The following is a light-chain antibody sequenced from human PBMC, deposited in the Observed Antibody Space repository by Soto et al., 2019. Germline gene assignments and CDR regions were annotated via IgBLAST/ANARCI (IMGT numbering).Light chain of an antibody. J-gene: IGKJ4*01. CDR3: QQHNCWPLT. CDR2: GAS. Sequence: EIVMTQSPATLSVSPGERATLSCRGSQSVGSSLAWYQQKPGQAPRLLIYGASTRATGVPARFSGSGSGTEFTFTISSLQSEDFAVYYCQQHNCWPLTFGGGTKVEI. CDR1: QSVGSS. V-gene: IGKV3-15*01.